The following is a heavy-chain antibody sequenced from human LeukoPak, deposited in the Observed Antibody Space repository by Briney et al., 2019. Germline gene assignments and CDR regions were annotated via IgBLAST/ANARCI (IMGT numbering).Heavy chain of an antibody. V-gene: IGHV3-30*04. D-gene: IGHD6-6*01. CDR1: GFTFSSYV. Sequence: AGRSLRLSCAASGFTFSSYVMHWVRQAPGKGLEWVAIISYDGSNEYYADSVKGRFTISRDNSKNTLYLQMNSLRAADTAVYYCARGKGTSYLSSFDYWGQGTLVTVSS. CDR3: ARGKGTSYLSSFDY. J-gene: IGHJ4*02. CDR2: ISYDGSNE.